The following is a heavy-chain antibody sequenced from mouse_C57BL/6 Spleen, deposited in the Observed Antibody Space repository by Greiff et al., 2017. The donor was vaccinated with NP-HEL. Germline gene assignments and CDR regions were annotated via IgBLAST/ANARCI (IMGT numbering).Heavy chain of an antibody. CDR3: ARRWLLLSYWYFDV. D-gene: IGHD2-3*01. CDR1: GYAFSSYW. J-gene: IGHJ1*03. CDR2: IYPGDGDT. Sequence: QVQLQQSGAELVKPGASVKISCKASGYAFSSYWMNWVKQRPGKGLEWIGQIYPGDGDTNYNGKFKGKATLTADKSSSTAYMQLSSLTSEDSAVYFCARRWLLLSYWYFDVWGTGTTVTVSS. V-gene: IGHV1-80*01.